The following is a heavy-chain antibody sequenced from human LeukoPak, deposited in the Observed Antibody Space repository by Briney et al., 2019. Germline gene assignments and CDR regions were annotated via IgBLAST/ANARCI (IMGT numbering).Heavy chain of an antibody. V-gene: IGHV1-69*13. D-gene: IGHD6-13*01. Sequence: SVKISCKASGGTFSSYAISWVRQAPGQGLEWMGGIIPIFGTANYAQKFQGRVTITADESTSTAYMELSSLRSEDTAVYYCAREGIAAAGRPFDYWGQGTLVTVSS. CDR1: GGTFSSYA. CDR2: IIPIFGTA. J-gene: IGHJ4*02. CDR3: AREGIAAAGRPFDY.